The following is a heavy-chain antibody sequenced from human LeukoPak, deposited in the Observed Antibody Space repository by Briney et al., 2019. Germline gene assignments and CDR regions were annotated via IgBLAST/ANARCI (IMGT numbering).Heavy chain of an antibody. Sequence: GGSLRLSCAASGFTVSSNYMSWVRQAPGKGLEWVSVIYSGGSTYYADSVKGRFTISRDNSKNTLYLQMNSLRAEDTAVYYCARESSHLPYYFDYWGQGTLVTVSS. J-gene: IGHJ4*02. D-gene: IGHD2-2*01. V-gene: IGHV3-66*01. CDR2: IYSGGST. CDR3: ARESSHLPYYFDY. CDR1: GFTVSSNY.